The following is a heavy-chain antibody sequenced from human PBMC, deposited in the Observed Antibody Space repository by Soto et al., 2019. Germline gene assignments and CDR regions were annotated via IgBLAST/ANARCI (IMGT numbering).Heavy chain of an antibody. D-gene: IGHD2-15*01. CDR1: GGSISSSSYY. J-gene: IGHJ6*02. CDR2: IFYSGST. CDR3: ARHLTYCSAGSCYSDFPYYGMDV. Sequence: PSLTCTVSGGSISSSSYYWGWIRQPPGKGLEWIGSIFYSGSTYYNPSLKSRVTISVDTSKNQFSLKLSSVTAADTAVYYCARHLTYCSAGSCYSDFPYYGMDVWGQGTTVTVSS. V-gene: IGHV4-39*01.